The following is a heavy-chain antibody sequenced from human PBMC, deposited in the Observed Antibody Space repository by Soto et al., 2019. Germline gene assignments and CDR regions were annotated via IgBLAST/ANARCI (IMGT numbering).Heavy chain of an antibody. V-gene: IGHV4-39*01. CDR1: GGSISSSSYY. CDR2: IYYSGST. Sequence: QLQLQESGPGLVKPSETLSLTCTVSGGSISSSSYYWGWIRQPPGKGLEWIGSIYYSGSTYYNPSLKSRVTISVDTSTNQCSLKLSSVTAADTAVYYCARPITTVTTPLGAFDIWGQGTMFTVSS. D-gene: IGHD4-17*01. CDR3: ARPITTVTTPLGAFDI. J-gene: IGHJ3*02.